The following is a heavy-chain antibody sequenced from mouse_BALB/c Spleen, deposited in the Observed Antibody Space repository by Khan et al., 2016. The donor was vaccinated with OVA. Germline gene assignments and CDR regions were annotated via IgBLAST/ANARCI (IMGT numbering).Heavy chain of an antibody. J-gene: IGHJ3*01. CDR3: TRRNWDVAWFAY. V-gene: IGHV1-5*01. CDR2: IYPGNTDT. D-gene: IGHD4-1*01. CDR1: GYTFTSYW. Sequence: DVQLQESGTVLARPGASVKMSCKASGYTFTSYWIHWIKQRPGQGLEWIGDIYPGNTDTNYNQKFKGKAKLTAVTSTSTAYMERSSLTNEDSAVYYCTRRNWDVAWFAYWGQGTLVTVSA.